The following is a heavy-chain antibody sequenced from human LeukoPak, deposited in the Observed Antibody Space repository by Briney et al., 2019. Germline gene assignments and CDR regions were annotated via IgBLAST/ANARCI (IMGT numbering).Heavy chain of an antibody. Sequence: ASVKVSCKASGYTFTSYAMNWVRQAPGQGLEWMGWINTNTGNPTYAQGFTGRFVFSLDTSVSTAYLQISSLKAEDTAVYYCARVGFSKFYHHMDVWGKGTTVTVSS. V-gene: IGHV7-4-1*02. D-gene: IGHD4-11*01. CDR2: INTNTGNP. CDR1: GYTFTSYA. CDR3: ARVGFSKFYHHMDV. J-gene: IGHJ6*03.